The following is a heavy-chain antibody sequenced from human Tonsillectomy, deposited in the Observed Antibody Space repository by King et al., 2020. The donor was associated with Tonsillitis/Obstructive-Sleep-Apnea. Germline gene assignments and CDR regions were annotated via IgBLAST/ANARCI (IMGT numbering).Heavy chain of an antibody. CDR1: GYSFTTYW. Sequence: QLVQSGAEVKKPGGSLKISCKGSGYSFTTYWIGWVRQMPGKGLEWMGIIYPGDSDTRYSPTFQGQVTMSADKSTGTAYLQWSRLKASDTAMYYCARREGLSHIVVWGQGTTVTVSS. V-gene: IGHV5-51*03. D-gene: IGHD3-16*02. CDR3: ARREGLSHIVV. J-gene: IGHJ6*02. CDR2: IYPGDSDT.